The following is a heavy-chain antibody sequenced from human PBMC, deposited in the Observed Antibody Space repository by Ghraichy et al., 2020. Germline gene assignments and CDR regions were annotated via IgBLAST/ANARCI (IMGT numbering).Heavy chain of an antibody. CDR2: ISGSGGTT. D-gene: IGHD2-15*01. V-gene: IGHV3-23*01. Sequence: GESLNISCAASGFTFSSYAMNWVHQAPGKGLEWVSIISGSGGTTYYADSVKGRFTFSRDNSKNTLYLQMNSLRAEDTAVYYCAKKHCSGAGCSEGHFDHWCPGTLVTVSS. J-gene: IGHJ4*02. CDR1: GFTFSSYA. CDR3: AKKHCSGAGCSEGHFDH.